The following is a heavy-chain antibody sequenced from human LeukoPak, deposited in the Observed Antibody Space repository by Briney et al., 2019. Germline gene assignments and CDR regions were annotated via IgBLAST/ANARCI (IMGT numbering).Heavy chain of an antibody. CDR3: ATSRWNDILTGYYFGDY. V-gene: IGHV1-24*01. CDR1: GYTLTELS. D-gene: IGHD3-9*01. Sequence: GASVKVSCKVSGYTLTELSMHWVRQAPGKGLEWMGGFDPEDGETTYAQKFQGRVTMTEDTSTDTAYMELSSLRSEDTAVYYCATSRWNDILTGYYFGDYWGQGTLVTVSS. CDR2: FDPEDGET. J-gene: IGHJ4*02.